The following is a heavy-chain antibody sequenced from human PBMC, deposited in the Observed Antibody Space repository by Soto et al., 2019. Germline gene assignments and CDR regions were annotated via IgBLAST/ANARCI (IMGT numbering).Heavy chain of an antibody. Sequence: PSETLSLTCSVSGVSLTSYYWSWIRQTPGKTLEWIGCIFYNRTTNYNPALKSRVTISLDMSKNQFSLKLKSISAEDTAPYYCARGKGNHGYWGPGTLVTVSS. D-gene: IGHD1-1*01. V-gene: IGHV4-59*01. CDR3: ARGKGNHGY. CDR2: IFYNRTT. J-gene: IGHJ4*02. CDR1: GVSLTSYY.